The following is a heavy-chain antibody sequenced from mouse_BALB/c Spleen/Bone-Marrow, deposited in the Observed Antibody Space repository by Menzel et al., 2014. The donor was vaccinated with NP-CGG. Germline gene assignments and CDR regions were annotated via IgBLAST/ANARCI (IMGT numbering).Heavy chain of an antibody. CDR2: INPGSGGT. V-gene: IGHV1-54*01. J-gene: IGHJ4*01. CDR3: ARGDLYYGNLYAMDY. D-gene: IGHD2-1*01. Sequence: LQESGAELVRPGTSVKVSCKASGYAFTNYLIEWIKKRPGQGLEWIGVINPGSGGTNYNGKFKGKATLTADKSSSTAYMQLSSLTSDDSVVYFCARGDLYYGNLYAMDYWGQGTSVTVSS. CDR1: GYAFTNYL.